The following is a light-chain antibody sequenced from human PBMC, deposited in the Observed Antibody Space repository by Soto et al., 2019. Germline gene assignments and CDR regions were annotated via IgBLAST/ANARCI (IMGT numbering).Light chain of an antibody. CDR3: QQYNNWPPYT. J-gene: IGKJ2*01. CDR1: RTVSSN. CDR2: GAS. V-gene: IGKV3-15*01. Sequence: EIVMTQSPAALSVSPGERATLSCRASRTVSSNLAWYQQKPGQAPRLLIFGASTRATGIPARFSGSGSGTEFTLTISSLQSEDFAAYYCQQYNNWPPYTFGQGTKVDIK.